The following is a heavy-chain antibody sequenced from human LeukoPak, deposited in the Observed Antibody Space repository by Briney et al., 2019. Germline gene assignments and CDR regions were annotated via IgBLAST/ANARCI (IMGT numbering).Heavy chain of an antibody. D-gene: IGHD5-18*01. CDR2: INPNSGGT. Sequence: ASVKVSCKASGYTFTGYYMHWVRQAPGQGLEWMGWINPNSGGTNYAQKFQGRVTMTRDTSISTAYMELSRLRSDDTAVYYCARDVDTAMVTVFDYWGQGTLVTVSS. CDR3: ARDVDTAMVTVFDY. J-gene: IGHJ4*02. CDR1: GYTFTGYY. V-gene: IGHV1-2*02.